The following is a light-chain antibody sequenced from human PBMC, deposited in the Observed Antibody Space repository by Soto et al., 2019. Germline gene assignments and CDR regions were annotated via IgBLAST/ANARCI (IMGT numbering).Light chain of an antibody. CDR3: QQYGSSPLT. CDR1: QSVSNSY. J-gene: IGKJ4*01. CDR2: GAS. Sequence: EIVLTQSPGTLSLSPGERATLSCRASQSVSNSYLAWYQQKPGQAPRLLISGASSRATGIPDRFSGSGSATDFTLTISRLEPEDFAVYYCQQYGSSPLTFGGGTKVEIK. V-gene: IGKV3-20*01.